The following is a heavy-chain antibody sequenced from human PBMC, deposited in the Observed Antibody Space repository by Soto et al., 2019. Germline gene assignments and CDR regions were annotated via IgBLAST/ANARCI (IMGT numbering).Heavy chain of an antibody. Sequence: EVQLVESGGGLVQPGGSLTLSCAASGFAFRSYNMNWVRQAPGKGLEWVASISSGSSNIYYADSVKGRFTISRDNAKNSLFLQMDSLRAEDSAVYYCASATVVAATFDFCGQGTLVTVSS. CDR3: ASATVVAATFDF. J-gene: IGHJ4*02. CDR2: ISSGSSNI. D-gene: IGHD2-15*01. CDR1: GFAFRSYN. V-gene: IGHV3-21*01.